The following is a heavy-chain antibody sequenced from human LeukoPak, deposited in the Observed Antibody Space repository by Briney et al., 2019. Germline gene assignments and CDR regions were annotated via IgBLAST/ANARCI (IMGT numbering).Heavy chain of an antibody. CDR3: ARAGRPEPYYYYMDV. V-gene: IGHV3-48*01. D-gene: IGHD1-14*01. CDR2: ISSSSSTI. Sequence: GGSLRLSCAASGFTFSSYSMNWVRQAPGKGLEWVSYISSSSSTIYYADSVKGRFTISRDNAKNSLYLQMNSLRAEDTAVYYCARAGRPEPYYYYMDVWGKGTTVTVSS. J-gene: IGHJ6*03. CDR1: GFTFSSYS.